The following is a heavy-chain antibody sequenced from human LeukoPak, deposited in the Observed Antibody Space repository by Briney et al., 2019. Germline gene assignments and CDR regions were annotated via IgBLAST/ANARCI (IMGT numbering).Heavy chain of an antibody. CDR1: GFTFDDCA. Sequence: GGSLRLSCAASGFTFDDCAMHWVRQAPGKGLEWVSLISWDGTSTYHGDSVKGRFSISRDNSKNSLYLQMNSLRAEDTALYYCAKDGGYCTGGSCYSSWFDPWGQGTLVTVSS. V-gene: IGHV3-43D*03. CDR2: ISWDGTST. D-gene: IGHD2-15*01. CDR3: AKDGGYCTGGSCYSSWFDP. J-gene: IGHJ5*02.